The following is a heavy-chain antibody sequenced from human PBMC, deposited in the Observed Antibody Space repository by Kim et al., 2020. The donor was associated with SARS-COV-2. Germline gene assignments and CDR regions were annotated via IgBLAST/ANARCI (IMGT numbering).Heavy chain of an antibody. CDR3: ARVDNWNEPTFDY. V-gene: IGHV3-21*01. J-gene: IGHJ4*02. Sequence: GGSQRLSCAASGFTFSSYSMNWVRQAPGKGLEWVSSISSSSSYIYYADSVKGRFTISRDNAKNSLYLQMNSLRAEDTAVYYCARVDNWNEPTFDYWGQGTLVTVSS. CDR2: ISSSSSYI. D-gene: IGHD1-20*01. CDR1: GFTFSSYS.